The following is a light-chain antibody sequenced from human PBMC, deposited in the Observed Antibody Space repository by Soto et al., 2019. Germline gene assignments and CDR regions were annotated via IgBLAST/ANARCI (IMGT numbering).Light chain of an antibody. J-gene: IGKJ5*01. CDR3: QQANSFPIT. CDR1: QSISSW. Sequence: DIQMTQSPSTLSASVGDRVTLTCRASQSISSWLAWYQQKPGKAPKLLIYAASSLQSGVPSRFSGSGSGTEFTLTISSLQPDDFATYFCQQANSFPITFGQGTRLEIK. V-gene: IGKV1-12*01. CDR2: AAS.